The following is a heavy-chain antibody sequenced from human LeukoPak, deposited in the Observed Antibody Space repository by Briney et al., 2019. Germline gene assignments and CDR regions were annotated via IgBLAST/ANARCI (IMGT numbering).Heavy chain of an antibody. Sequence: PGGSLRLSCAASEFSFSNYAMNWVRQAPGKGLEWVSTISTGGGSTYYADSVKGRFTISRDNSKNTLYLQMNSLRADDTAIYYCAKAKGAYGDYYYYYMDVWGKGTTVTVSS. D-gene: IGHD4-17*01. J-gene: IGHJ6*03. CDR3: AKAKGAYGDYYYYYMDV. V-gene: IGHV3-23*01. CDR2: ISTGGGST. CDR1: EFSFSNYA.